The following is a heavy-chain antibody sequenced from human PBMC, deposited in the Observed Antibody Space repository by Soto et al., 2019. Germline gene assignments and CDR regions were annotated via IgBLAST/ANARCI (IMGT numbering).Heavy chain of an antibody. J-gene: IGHJ4*02. V-gene: IGHV1-8*01. CDR2: MSPNSGNT. D-gene: IGHD1-26*01. CDR1: GYTFSSYD. CDR3: ASGGWELRH. Sequence: QVQLVQSGAEVKKPGASVKVSCKASGYTFSSYDINWVRQATGQGPEWMGWMSPNSGNTGYAQKFQGRVTMTRDTSISTAYMELTSLTSEDTAVCYCASGGWELRHWGQGTLVTVSS.